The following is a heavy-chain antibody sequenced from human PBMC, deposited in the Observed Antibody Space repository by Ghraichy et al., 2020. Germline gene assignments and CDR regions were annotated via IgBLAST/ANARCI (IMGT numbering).Heavy chain of an antibody. J-gene: IGHJ4*02. D-gene: IGHD3-22*01. V-gene: IGHV3-23*01. CDR3: AKDLGVYYYDRYYFDY. Sequence: GGSLRLSCAASGFTFSSYAMSWVRQAPGKRLEWVSAISGSGGSTYYADSVKGRFTISRDNSKNTLYLQMNSLRAEDTAVYYCAKDLGVYYYDRYYFDYWGQGTLVTVSS. CDR1: GFTFSSYA. CDR2: ISGSGGST.